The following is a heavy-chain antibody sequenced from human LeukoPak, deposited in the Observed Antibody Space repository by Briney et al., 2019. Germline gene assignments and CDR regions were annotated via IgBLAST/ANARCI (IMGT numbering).Heavy chain of an antibody. V-gene: IGHV4-59*01. CDR2: FYYSGST. Sequence: PSETLSLTCTVSGGFISSYYWSWIRQPPRKGLEWIGYFYYSGSTNYNPSLKSRVTISVDTSKNQFSLKLSSVTAADTAVYFCARTTEGGYTYDYFYYYYMDVWGKGTTVIISS. J-gene: IGHJ6*03. CDR1: GGFISSYY. CDR3: ARTTEGGYTYDYFYYYYMDV. D-gene: IGHD5-18*01.